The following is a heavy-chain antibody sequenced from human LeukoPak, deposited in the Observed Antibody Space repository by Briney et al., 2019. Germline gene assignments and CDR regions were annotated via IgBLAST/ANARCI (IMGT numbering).Heavy chain of an antibody. Sequence: SETLSLTCTVSSDFFSSVTDYWAWIRQPPGKGLEWIASGDYSGGTYYNPSLESRVAISADMSKNQISLKLSSVTAADTALYYCARGAISRHYYDSSGYLYYFDYWGQGTLVTVSS. D-gene: IGHD3-22*01. CDR3: ARGAISRHYYDSSGYLYYFDY. V-gene: IGHV4-39*07. CDR2: GDYSGGT. CDR1: SDFFSSVTDY. J-gene: IGHJ4*02.